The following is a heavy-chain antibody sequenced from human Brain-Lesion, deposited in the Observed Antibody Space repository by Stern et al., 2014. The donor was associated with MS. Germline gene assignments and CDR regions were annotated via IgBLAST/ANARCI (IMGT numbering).Heavy chain of an antibody. CDR1: GMTVSFSW. J-gene: IGHJ5*02. Sequence: EVQLVQSGGGLVQPGGSLRLSCAASGMTVSFSWMSWVRQAPGQGLEWVANIKEDGTEKFYVDSVKGRFTISRDNSKNTLYLQMNNLRVEDTAVYYCARDTWYGGCFDPWGQGTLVTVSS. V-gene: IGHV3-7*01. CDR3: ARDTWYGGCFDP. D-gene: IGHD6-13*01. CDR2: IKEDGTEK.